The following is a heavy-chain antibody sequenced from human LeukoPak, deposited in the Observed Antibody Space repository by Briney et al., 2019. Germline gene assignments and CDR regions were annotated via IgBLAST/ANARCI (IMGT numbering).Heavy chain of an antibody. Sequence: SETLSLTCTVSGGSISSYYWSWIRQPPGKGLEWIGYFYYSWYTNYNPSLKSRVTISVDTSKNQFSLKLSSVTAADTAVYYCARRARYCSSTSRTWGCGYYYYGMDVWGQGTTVTVS. CDR2: FYYSWYT. CDR1: GGSISSYY. CDR3: ARRARYCSSTSRTWGCGYYYYGMDV. J-gene: IGHJ6*02. V-gene: IGHV4-59*01. D-gene: IGHD2-2*01.